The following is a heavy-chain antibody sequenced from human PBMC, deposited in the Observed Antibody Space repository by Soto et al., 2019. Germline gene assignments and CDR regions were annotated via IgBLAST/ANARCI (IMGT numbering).Heavy chain of an antibody. CDR2: INPGRGST. CDR1: GYTFTNYH. D-gene: IGHD1-1*01. J-gene: IGHJ4*02. CDR3: ARISNSLPDY. V-gene: IGHV1-46*01. Sequence: QVQLVQSGAEVKKPGASVKVSCKASGYTFTNYHIHWVRQAPGQGLEWMGIINPGRGSTTYAHKFQGRVTMTRDTSTSTVCMELDSLRSDDTAVYFCARISNSLPDYWGQGTLVTVSS.